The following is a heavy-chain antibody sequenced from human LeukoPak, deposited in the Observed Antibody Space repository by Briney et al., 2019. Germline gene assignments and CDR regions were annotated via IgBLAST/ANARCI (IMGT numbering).Heavy chain of an antibody. CDR2: ISYDGSNK. J-gene: IGHJ5*02. CDR3: ARDWAAGSNWFDP. D-gene: IGHD6-13*01. Sequence: GEALRLSCAASGFTFSSYAMHWGRQAPGKGLEWVAVISYDGSNKYYADSVKGRFTISRDNSKNTLYLQMNSLRAEDTAVYYCARDWAAGSNWFDPWGQGTLVTVSS. V-gene: IGHV3-30*04. CDR1: GFTFSSYA.